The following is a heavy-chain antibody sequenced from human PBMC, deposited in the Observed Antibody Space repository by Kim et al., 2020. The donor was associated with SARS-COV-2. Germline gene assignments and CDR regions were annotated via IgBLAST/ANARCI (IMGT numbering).Heavy chain of an antibody. CDR2: ISWNSGII. CDR1: GFSFDDYA. D-gene: IGHD6-19*01. J-gene: IGHJ4*02. Sequence: GGSLRLSCAASGFSFDDYAMHWVRQAPGKGQEWVSGISWNSGIIGYADSVKGRLTISRDNAKNSLYLQMNSLRAEDTALYYCAKGTGDYSSGWYGLIGYWGQGTLVTVSS. CDR3: AKGTGDYSSGWYGLIGY. V-gene: IGHV3-9*01.